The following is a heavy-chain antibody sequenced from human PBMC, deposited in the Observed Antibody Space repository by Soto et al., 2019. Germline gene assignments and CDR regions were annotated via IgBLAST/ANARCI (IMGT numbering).Heavy chain of an antibody. J-gene: IGHJ5*02. V-gene: IGHV3-30-3*01. CDR3: ARLQSSTVVTSRHFDP. D-gene: IGHD2-21*02. Sequence: QVLLVESGGGVAQPGRSLRLSCVGSGFTFRSHAMNGVRQAPGKGLEWVAVISYDGSTKFYAESAKGRFTISRDNPKNTVYLELNSLRVEDTAVYYCARLQSSTVVTSRHFDPWGQGTLVTVSS. CDR1: GFTFRSHA. CDR2: ISYDGSTK.